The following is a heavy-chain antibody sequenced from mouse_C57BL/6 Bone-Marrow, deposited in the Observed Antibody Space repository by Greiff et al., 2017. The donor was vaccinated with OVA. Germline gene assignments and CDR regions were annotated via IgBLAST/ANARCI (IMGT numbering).Heavy chain of an antibody. CDR2: ISSGSSTI. CDR3: ARLFLDY. Sequence: EVQVVESGGGLVKPGGSLKLSCAASGFTFSDYGMHWVRQAPEQGLEWVAYISSGSSTIYYADTVKGRFTISRDNAKNTLFLQMTSLRSEDTAMYYCARLFLDYWGQGTTLTVSS. J-gene: IGHJ2*01. D-gene: IGHD1-1*01. CDR1: GFTFSDYG. V-gene: IGHV5-17*01.